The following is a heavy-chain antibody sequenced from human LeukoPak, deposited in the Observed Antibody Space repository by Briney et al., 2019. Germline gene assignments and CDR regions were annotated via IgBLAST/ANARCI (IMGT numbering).Heavy chain of an antibody. CDR3: AKVPADPSEPLPPHAFDI. CDR2: INSDGINT. Sequence: PGGSLRLSCAASGSTFSNYWMHWVRQAPGKGLVWVSRINSDGINTSYADSVKGRFTISRDNAKNTLNLQMNSLRAEDTAVYYCAKVPADPSEPLPPHAFDIWGQGTMVAVSS. V-gene: IGHV3-74*01. CDR1: GSTFSNYW. D-gene: IGHD2-2*01. J-gene: IGHJ3*02.